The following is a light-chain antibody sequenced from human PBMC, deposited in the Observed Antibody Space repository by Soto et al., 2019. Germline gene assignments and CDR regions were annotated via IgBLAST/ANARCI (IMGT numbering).Light chain of an antibody. Sequence: DIQMTQSPSSLSASVGDRVTITCQASQDISNYLNWYQQKPGKAPNLLIYDASNLETGVPSRFSGSGSGTDFTFTISSLQPDDFATYYCQQYNSYSGGFTFGPGTKVDIK. J-gene: IGKJ3*01. CDR1: QDISNY. V-gene: IGKV1-33*01. CDR3: QQYNSYSGGFT. CDR2: DAS.